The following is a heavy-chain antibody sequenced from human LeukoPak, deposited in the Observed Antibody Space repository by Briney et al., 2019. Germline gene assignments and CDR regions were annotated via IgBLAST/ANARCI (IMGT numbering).Heavy chain of an antibody. CDR3: ARLRGSSSSGFDY. CDR1: GFTFSSYS. D-gene: IGHD6-13*01. CDR2: ISSSSSYI. V-gene: IGHV3-21*01. J-gene: IGHJ4*02. Sequence: GGSLRLSCAASGFTFSSYSMNWVRQAPGKGLEWVSSISSSSSYIYYADSVKGRFTISRDNAKNSLYLQMNSLRAEDTAVYYCARLRGSSSSGFDYWGQGTLVTVSS.